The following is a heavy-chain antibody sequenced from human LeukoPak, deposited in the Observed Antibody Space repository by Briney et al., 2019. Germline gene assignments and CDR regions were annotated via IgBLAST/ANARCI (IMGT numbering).Heavy chain of an antibody. Sequence: GGSLRLSCAASGFTFSSSAMSWVRQAPGKGLEWVSAISNNSGYTYYADSVQGRFTISRDNSKSTLCLQMNSLRAEDTAVYYCARHRWFDPWGQGTLVTVSS. CDR2: ISNNSGYT. CDR1: GFTFSSSA. CDR3: ARHRWFDP. J-gene: IGHJ5*02. V-gene: IGHV3-23*01.